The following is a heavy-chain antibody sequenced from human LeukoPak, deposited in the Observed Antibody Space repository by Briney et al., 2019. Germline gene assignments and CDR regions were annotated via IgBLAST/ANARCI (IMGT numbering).Heavy chain of an antibody. CDR2: ISSISSYI. V-gene: IGHV3-21*01. Sequence: GESLRLSCAASGFTFSSYNMNWVRQAPGKGLEWVSSISSISSYIYYGDSVKGRFTISRDNAKNSLYLQMNSLRAEDTAVYYCARGHTAVTRHFDFWGQGTLVTVSS. D-gene: IGHD4-17*01. J-gene: IGHJ4*02. CDR3: ARGHTAVTRHFDF. CDR1: GFTFSSYN.